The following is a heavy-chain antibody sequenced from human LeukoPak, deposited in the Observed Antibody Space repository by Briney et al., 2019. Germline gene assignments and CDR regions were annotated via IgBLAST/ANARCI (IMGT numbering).Heavy chain of an antibody. J-gene: IGHJ4*02. CDR1: GFTFSSYA. CDR3: ARDRSSSSWYEDYFDY. CDR2: ISYDGSNK. V-gene: IGHV3-30*04. Sequence: PGGSLRLSCAASGFTFSSYAMHWVRQAPGKGLEWVAVISYDGSNKYYADSVKGRFTISRDNSKNTLYLQMNSLRAEDTAVYYCARDRSSSSWYEDYFDYWGQGTLVTVSS. D-gene: IGHD6-13*01.